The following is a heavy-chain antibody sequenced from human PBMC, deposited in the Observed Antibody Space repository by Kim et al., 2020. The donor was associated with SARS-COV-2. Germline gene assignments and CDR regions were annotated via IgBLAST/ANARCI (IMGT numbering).Heavy chain of an antibody. V-gene: IGHV1-3*01. D-gene: IGHD6-13*01. CDR3: AGAMAAAGSFDF. J-gene: IGHJ4*02. Sequence: TYAQKFPGRVTIPRDTSANTAYMELSSLRSEDTSVYFCAGAMAAAGSFDFWGQGTLVTVSS.